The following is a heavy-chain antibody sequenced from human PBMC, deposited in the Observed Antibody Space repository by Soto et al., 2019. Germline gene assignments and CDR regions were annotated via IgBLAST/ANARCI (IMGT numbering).Heavy chain of an antibody. CDR2: IYYSGST. CDR1: GGSISSYY. J-gene: IGHJ4*02. CDR3: ARRSKIQLWFDY. Sequence: PSETLSLTCTVSGGSISSYYWSWIRQPPGKGLEWIGYIYYSGSTNYNPSLKSRVTISVDTSKNQFSLKLSSVTAADTAVYYCARRSKIQLWFDYWGQGTLVTVSS. V-gene: IGHV4-59*08. D-gene: IGHD5-18*01.